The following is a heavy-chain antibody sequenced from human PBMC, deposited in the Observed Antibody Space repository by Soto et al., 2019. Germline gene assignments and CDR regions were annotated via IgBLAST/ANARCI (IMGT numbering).Heavy chain of an antibody. V-gene: IGHV3-9*01. D-gene: IGHD6-13*01. CDR1: GFTFDDYA. J-gene: IGHJ4*01. CDR2: ISWNSGSI. Sequence: EVQLVESGGGLVQPGRSLRLSCAGSGFTFDDYAMHRVREAPGKGLEWVAGISWNSGSIGYADSVKGRYTISRDNDKNSLYLQMNSLRAEDTALYFCARTWRGCRSRWTDYWGHGTLVTVSS. CDR3: ARTWRGCRSRWTDY.